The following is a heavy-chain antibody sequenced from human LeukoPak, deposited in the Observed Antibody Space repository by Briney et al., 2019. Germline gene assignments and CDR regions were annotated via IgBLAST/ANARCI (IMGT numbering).Heavy chain of an antibody. J-gene: IGHJ4*02. CDR3: ATAQRIAVADSHY. Sequence: PSETLSLTCAVYGGSFSGYYWSWIRQPPGKGLEWIGEINHSGSTNYNPSLKSRVTISVDTSKNQFSLKLSSVTAADTAVCYCATAQRIAVADSHYWGQGTLVTVSS. CDR2: INHSGST. CDR1: GGSFSGYY. D-gene: IGHD6-13*01. V-gene: IGHV4-34*01.